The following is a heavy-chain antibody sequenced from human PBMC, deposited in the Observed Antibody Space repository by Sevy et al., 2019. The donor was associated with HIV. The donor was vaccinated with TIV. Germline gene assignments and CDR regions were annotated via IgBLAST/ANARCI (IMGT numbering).Heavy chain of an antibody. D-gene: IGHD5-12*01. J-gene: IGHJ4*02. CDR3: ARAEVATGGYDY. CDR1: GDSVASSSAA. Sequence: SQTLSLTCAISGDSVASSSAAWNWIRQSPSRGLEWLGRTYYRSKWYTDYALSVKSRIIINPDRSKNPFSLQLKSVTTEDTAVYYCARAEVATGGYDYWGQGTLVTVSS. V-gene: IGHV6-1*01. CDR2: TYYRSKWYT.